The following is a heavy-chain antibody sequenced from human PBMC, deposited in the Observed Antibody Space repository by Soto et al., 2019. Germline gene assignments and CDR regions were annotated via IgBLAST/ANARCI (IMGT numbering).Heavy chain of an antibody. CDR3: STRANSWYASPD. Sequence: QVQLVESGGGVVQPGRSLRLSCAASGFTFSSYGMHWVRQAPGKGLEWVAVISYDGSNKYYADSVKGRFTISRDNSKNTLYLHMNSLRAEDTAVYYCSTRANSWYASPDWGQGTLVTVSS. J-gene: IGHJ1*01. D-gene: IGHD6-13*01. CDR2: ISYDGSNK. CDR1: GFTFSSYG. V-gene: IGHV3-30*03.